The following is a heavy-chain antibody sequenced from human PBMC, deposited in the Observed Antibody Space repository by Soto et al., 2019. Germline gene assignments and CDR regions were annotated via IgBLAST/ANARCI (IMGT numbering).Heavy chain of an antibody. CDR2: ISYDGSNK. J-gene: IGHJ6*02. V-gene: IGHV3-30*18. Sequence: QVQLVESGGGVVQPGRSLRLSCAASGFTFSSYGMHWVRQAPGKGLEWVAVISYDGSNKYYADSVKGRFTISRDNSKNTLYLQMNSLRAEDTAVYYCAKVDSGILSMDVWGQGTTVTVS. D-gene: IGHD2-15*01. CDR1: GFTFSSYG. CDR3: AKVDSGILSMDV.